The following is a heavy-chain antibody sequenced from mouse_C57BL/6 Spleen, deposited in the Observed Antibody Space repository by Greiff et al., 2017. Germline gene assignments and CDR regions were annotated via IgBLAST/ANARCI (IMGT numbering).Heavy chain of an antibody. CDR3: ARWFYDGYYYFDY. Sequence: VQLHQSGAELAKPGASVKLSCKASGYTFPSYWMHWVKQRPGQGLEWIGYINPSSGYTKYNQKFKDKATLTADKSSSTAYMQLSSLTYEDSAVYYCARWFYDGYYYFDYWGQGTTLTVSS. CDR1: GYTFPSYW. CDR2: INPSSGYT. V-gene: IGHV1-7*01. J-gene: IGHJ2*01. D-gene: IGHD2-3*01.